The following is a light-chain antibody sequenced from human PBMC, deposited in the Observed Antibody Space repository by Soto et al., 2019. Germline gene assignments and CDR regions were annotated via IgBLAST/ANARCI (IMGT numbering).Light chain of an antibody. J-gene: IGKJ1*01. CDR1: QSVSSY. CDR3: QQRSNWPRT. CDR2: DAS. V-gene: IGKV3-11*01. Sequence: EIVLTQSPATLSLSPGERATLSCRASQSVSSYLAWYQQKPGQAPRLLIYDASNRATGIPARLSGSGSGTDVTLTISSLEPEDFAVYYCQQRSNWPRTFGQGTKVEIK.